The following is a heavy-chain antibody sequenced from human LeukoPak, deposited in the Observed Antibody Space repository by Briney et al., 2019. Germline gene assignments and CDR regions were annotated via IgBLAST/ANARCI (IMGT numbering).Heavy chain of an antibody. CDR1: GFTFGTYT. CDR2: ISISSTYR. V-gene: IGHV3-21*01. Sequence: GGSLRLSCAASGFTFGTYTMNWVRQAPGKGLEWVSSISISSTYRYYADSVKGRFTMSRDDAKNSLFLQMNSLRAEDTAVYYCARDQPDTAFDYWGQGTLATVSS. J-gene: IGHJ4*02. CDR3: ARDQPDTAFDY. D-gene: IGHD5-18*01.